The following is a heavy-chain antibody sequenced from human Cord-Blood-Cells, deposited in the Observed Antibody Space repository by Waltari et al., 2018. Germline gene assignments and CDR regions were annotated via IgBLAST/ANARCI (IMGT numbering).Heavy chain of an antibody. CDR1: RFTFSSFW. V-gene: IGHV3-7*01. CDR2: IKQDGSEK. J-gene: IGHJ4*02. CDR3: ATSTEIVGATDY. Sequence: EVQLVESGGGLVQGGSLRLSCAASRFTFSSFWLSWVRQAPGKGLEWVANIKQDGSEKYYVDSVKGRFTISRDNAKNSLYLQMNSLRAEDTAVYYCATSTEIVGATDYWGQGTLVTVSS. D-gene: IGHD1-26*01.